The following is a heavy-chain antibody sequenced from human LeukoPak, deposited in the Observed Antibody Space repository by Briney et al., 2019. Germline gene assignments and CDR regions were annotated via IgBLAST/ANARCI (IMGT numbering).Heavy chain of an antibody. J-gene: IGHJ6*03. Sequence: SETLSLTCTVSGGSISSSNYYWSWIRQPPGKGLEWIGSIHYSESTYYNPSLKSRVTISVDTSKNQFSLKLSSVTAADTAVYYCKGSSAYPYYYYMDVWGKGTTVTVSS. D-gene: IGHD3-16*01. V-gene: IGHV4-39*07. CDR2: IHYSEST. CDR3: KGSSAYPYYYYMDV. CDR1: GGSISSSNYY.